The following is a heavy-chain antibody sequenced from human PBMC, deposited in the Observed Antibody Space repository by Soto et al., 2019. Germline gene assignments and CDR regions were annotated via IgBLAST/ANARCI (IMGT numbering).Heavy chain of an antibody. J-gene: IGHJ3*01. CDR3: AKDILGPCFCGCRGYPDVLDV. CDR1: GYTLTELS. V-gene: IGHV1-24*01. D-gene: IGHD5-12*01. Sequence: ASVKVSFKVSGYTLTELSMHWVRQAPGKGLEWMGGFDPEDGGTIYAQKFQGRVTMTEDTSTDTAYMELSSLRSEDTAAYYCAKDILGPCFCGCRGYPDVLDVWGRRSVVTFS. CDR2: FDPEDGGT.